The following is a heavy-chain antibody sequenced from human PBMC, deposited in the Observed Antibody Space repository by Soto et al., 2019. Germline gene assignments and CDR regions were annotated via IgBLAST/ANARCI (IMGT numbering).Heavy chain of an antibody. J-gene: IGHJ5*01. CDR3: ARGPSRGNYPVGNDS. V-gene: IGHV1-69*13. CDR1: GGTFSSYA. Sequence: SVKVSCKASGGTFSSYAISWVRQAPGQGLEWMGGIIPIFGTANYAQKFQGRVTITADESTSTAYTELSSLRSEDTAVYYCARGPSRGNYPVGNDSCGQGTLVPVSA. D-gene: IGHD1-7*01. CDR2: IIPIFGTA.